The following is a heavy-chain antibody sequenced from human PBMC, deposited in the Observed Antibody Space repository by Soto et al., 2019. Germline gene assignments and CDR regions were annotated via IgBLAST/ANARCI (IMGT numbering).Heavy chain of an antibody. V-gene: IGHV4-59*01. CDR3: ARVRHTSSPLNNWFDP. CDR1: GDSISNYY. D-gene: IGHD6-6*01. J-gene: IGHJ5*02. CDR2: IYYSGST. Sequence: SETLSLTCTVSGDSISNYYWTWIRQPPGKGLEWIGYIYYSGSTNYNPSLKSRVTISVDTSKNQFSLKLTSVTAADTAVYYCARVRHTSSPLNNWFDPWGQGTLVTVSS.